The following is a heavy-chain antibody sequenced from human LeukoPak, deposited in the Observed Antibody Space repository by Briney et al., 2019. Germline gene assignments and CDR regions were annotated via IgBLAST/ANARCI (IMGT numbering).Heavy chain of an antibody. D-gene: IGHD3-10*01. J-gene: IGHJ4*02. CDR2: IYPGDSDT. Sequence: GESLKISCKGSGYSFTNYWIGWVRQMPGKGLEWMGIIYPGDSDTRYSPSFQGQVTLSADESISTAYLQWSSLKASDTAMYYCARGYYYGSGSYYSSLDYWGQGTLVTVSS. CDR3: ARGYYYGSGSYYSSLDY. CDR1: GYSFTNYW. V-gene: IGHV5-51*01.